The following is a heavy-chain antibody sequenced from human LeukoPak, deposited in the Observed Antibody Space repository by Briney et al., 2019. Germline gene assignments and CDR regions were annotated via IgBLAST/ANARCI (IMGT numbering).Heavy chain of an antibody. Sequence: SETLSLTCAVYGGSFSGYYWSWIRQPPGKGLEWIGEINHSGSTNYNPSLKSRVTISVDTSKNQFSLKLSSVTAADTAVYYCARADIVVVPAAMGAYNRFDPWGQGTLVTVSS. V-gene: IGHV4-34*01. CDR1: GGSFSGYY. J-gene: IGHJ5*02. D-gene: IGHD2-2*01. CDR2: INHSGST. CDR3: ARADIVVVPAAMGAYNRFDP.